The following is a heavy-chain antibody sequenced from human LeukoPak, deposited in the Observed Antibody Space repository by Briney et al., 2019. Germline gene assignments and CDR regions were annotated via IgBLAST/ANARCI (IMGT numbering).Heavy chain of an antibody. V-gene: IGHV3-7*01. J-gene: IGHJ4*02. CDR1: GFTFSNYW. D-gene: IGHD2-2*01. CDR2: IKQDGSEK. Sequence: GSLRLSCAASGFTFSNYWMSWVRQAPGKGLEWVANIKQDGSEKYYVDSVKGRFTISRDNAKSSLYLQMNSLRAEDTAVYYCARRGKYCSSSSCYFGRWGQGTLVTVSS. CDR3: ARRGKYCSSSSCYFGR.